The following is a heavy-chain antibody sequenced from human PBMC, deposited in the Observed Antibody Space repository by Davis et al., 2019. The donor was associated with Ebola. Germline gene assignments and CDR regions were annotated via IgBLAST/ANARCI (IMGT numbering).Heavy chain of an antibody. Sequence: ASVKVSCKASGYTFTSYDINWVRQATGQGLEWMGWMNPNSGNTGYAQKFQGRVTITRNTSISTAYMELSSLRSEDTAVCYCARPEPNYDFWGGYFPVRENDAFDIWGQGTMVTVSS. V-gene: IGHV1-8*03. CDR1: GYTFTSYD. CDR3: ARPEPNYDFWGGYFPVRENDAFDI. CDR2: MNPNSGNT. J-gene: IGHJ3*02. D-gene: IGHD3-3*01.